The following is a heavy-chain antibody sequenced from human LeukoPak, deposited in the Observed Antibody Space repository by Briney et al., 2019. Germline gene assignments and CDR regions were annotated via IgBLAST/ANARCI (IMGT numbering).Heavy chain of an antibody. CDR3: ARDFYAYVWGSYRYDLNYFDY. CDR2: IHHSGST. J-gene: IGHJ4*02. CDR1: GYSISSGYY. D-gene: IGHD3-16*02. Sequence: SETLSLTCTVSGYSISSGYYWGWIRQPPGKGLEWVGSIHHSGSTYYNPSLKSRVTISVDTSKNQLSLKLSSVTAADTAVYYCARDFYAYVWGSYRYDLNYFDYWGQGTLVTVSS. V-gene: IGHV4-38-2*02.